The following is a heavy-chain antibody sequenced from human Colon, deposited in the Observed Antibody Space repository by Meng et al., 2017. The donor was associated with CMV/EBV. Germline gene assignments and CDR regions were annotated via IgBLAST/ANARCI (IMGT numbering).Heavy chain of an antibody. J-gene: IGHJ4*02. CDR2: ISRCRNKI. V-gene: IGHV3-21*01. Sequence: GGSLRLSCAASGFTFTTCTMTWVRQAPGKGLEWVASISRCRNKILCVDSLKGRFTISRDNARNSLYLQMNSLRAEDTAVYYCALSYGANQPFDSWGPGTLVTVSS. CDR1: GFTFTTCT. CDR3: ALSYGANQPFDS. D-gene: IGHD3-10*01.